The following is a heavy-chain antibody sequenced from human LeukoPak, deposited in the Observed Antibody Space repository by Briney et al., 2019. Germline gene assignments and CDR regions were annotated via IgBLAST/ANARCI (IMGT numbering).Heavy chain of an antibody. Sequence: SETLSLTCTVSGYSISSGYYWGWIRQPPGKGLEWIGSIYHSGSTYYNPSLKSRVTISVDTSKNQFSLKLTSVTAADTAVYYCARVDGSCSGGSCPSGNWFDPWGQGTLVTVSS. V-gene: IGHV4-38-2*02. D-gene: IGHD2-15*01. J-gene: IGHJ5*02. CDR3: ARVDGSCSGGSCPSGNWFDP. CDR1: GYSISSGYY. CDR2: IYHSGST.